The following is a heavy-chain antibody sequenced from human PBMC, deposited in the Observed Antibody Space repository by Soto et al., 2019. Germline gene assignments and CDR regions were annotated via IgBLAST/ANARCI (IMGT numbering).Heavy chain of an antibody. D-gene: IGHD1-26*01. J-gene: IGHJ4*02. CDR1: GGSFSGYY. CDR2: INHSGST. CDR3: ARRSGSYFFYFDY. V-gene: IGHV4-34*01. Sequence: NPSETLSLTCAVYGGSFSGYYWSWIRQPPGKGLEWIGEINHSGSTNYNPSLKSRVTISVDTSKNQFSLKLSSVTAADTAVYYCARRSGSYFFYFDYWGQGTLVTVSS.